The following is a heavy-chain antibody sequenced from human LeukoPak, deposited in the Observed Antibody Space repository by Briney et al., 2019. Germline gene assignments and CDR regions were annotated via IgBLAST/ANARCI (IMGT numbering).Heavy chain of an antibody. CDR2: INHSGST. V-gene: IGHV4-34*01. D-gene: IGHD1-1*01. CDR3: ARGQNWNQEVPFDY. J-gene: IGHJ4*02. CDR1: GGSFSGYY. Sequence: PSETLSLTCAVYGGSFSGYYWSWIRQPPGKGLEWIGEINHSGSTNYNPSLKSRVTISVDTSKNQFSLKLSSVTAADTAVYYCARGQNWNQEVPFDYWGQGTLVTVSS.